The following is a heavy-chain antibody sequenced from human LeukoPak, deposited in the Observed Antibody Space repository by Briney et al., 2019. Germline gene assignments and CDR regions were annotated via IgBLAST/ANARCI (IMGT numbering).Heavy chain of an antibody. Sequence: GGSLRLSCAASGFTFDDYAMHWVRQAPGKGLEWVSAISGSGGSTYYADSVKGRFTISRDNSKNTLYLQMNSLRAEDTAVYYCAKGRNYYGSGSPPGYFDYWGQGTLVTVSS. V-gene: IGHV3-23*01. J-gene: IGHJ4*02. D-gene: IGHD3-10*01. CDR1: GFTFDDYA. CDR3: AKGRNYYGSGSPPGYFDY. CDR2: ISGSGGST.